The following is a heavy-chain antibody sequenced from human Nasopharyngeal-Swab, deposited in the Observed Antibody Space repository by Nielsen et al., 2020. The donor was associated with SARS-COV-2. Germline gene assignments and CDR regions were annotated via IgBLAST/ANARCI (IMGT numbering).Heavy chain of an antibody. CDR3: AREGENDSSGYFSDAFDI. CDR2: IRSSGSTI. D-gene: IGHD3-22*01. Sequence: GGSLRLSCAASGFTFRSYEMNWVRQAPGKGLEWVSYIRSSGSTIYYADSVKGRFTISRDNAKNSLYLQMNSLRAEDTAVYYCAREGENDSSGYFSDAFDIWGQGTMVTVSS. J-gene: IGHJ3*02. CDR1: GFTFRSYE. V-gene: IGHV3-48*03.